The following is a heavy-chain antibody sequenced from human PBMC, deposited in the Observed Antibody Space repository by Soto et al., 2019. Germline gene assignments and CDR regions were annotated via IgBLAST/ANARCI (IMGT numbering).Heavy chain of an antibody. Sequence: ASVQVSCKASGNTVPNYAIHWVRQAPGQRLEWMGWINGGNGNTYYSEHFQGRVTLTRDTSAGTVYMQLSSLTSEDTAVYYCARDDSGFSGSHYIDYFNYWGQGALVTVS. V-gene: IGHV1-3*01. CDR3: ARDDSGFSGSHYIDYFNY. CDR1: GNTVPNYA. CDR2: INGGNGNT. J-gene: IGHJ4*02. D-gene: IGHD1-26*01.